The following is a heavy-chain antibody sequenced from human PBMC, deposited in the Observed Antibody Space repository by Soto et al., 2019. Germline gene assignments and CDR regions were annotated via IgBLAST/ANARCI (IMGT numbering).Heavy chain of an antibody. CDR3: ARARSGYYYTDAFDI. CDR2: IIPIFGTA. J-gene: IGHJ3*02. CDR1: GGTFSSHA. Sequence: GASVKGSCKASGGTFSSHAISWVRQAPGQGLEWMGGIIPIFGTANYAQKFQGRVTITADKSTSTAYMELSSLRSEDTAVYYCARARSGYYYTDAFDIWGQGTMVTVSS. D-gene: IGHD3-22*01. V-gene: IGHV1-69*06.